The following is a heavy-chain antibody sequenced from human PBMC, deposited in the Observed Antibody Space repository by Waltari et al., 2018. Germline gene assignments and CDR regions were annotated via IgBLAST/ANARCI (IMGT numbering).Heavy chain of an antibody. J-gene: IGHJ3*02. V-gene: IGHV4-59*11. D-gene: IGHD3-22*01. CDR3: ARLPRGSVIIGAFEI. CDR2: MYFRGVH. Sequence: VQLQESGPGLVKPSETLSLSCDVSGVSIPRHFWRWIRQASGTGLEWIGYMYFRGVHNNNPSLKSRVTISIETSKNHFSLNLRAVTAAETAIYYCARLPRGSVIIGAFEIWGQGTQVTVSS. CDR1: GVSIPRHF.